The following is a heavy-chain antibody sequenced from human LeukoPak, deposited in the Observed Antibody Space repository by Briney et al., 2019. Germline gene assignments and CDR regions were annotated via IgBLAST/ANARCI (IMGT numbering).Heavy chain of an antibody. D-gene: IGHD1-26*01. Sequence: GGSLRLSCAASGFTFSDYYMSWIRQAPGKGLEWVSYISSSGSSIYYADSVKGRFTISRDNAKNSLYLQMNSLRAEDTAVYYCARWEYSGSPRGGFDYWGQGTLVTVSS. V-gene: IGHV3-11*01. J-gene: IGHJ4*02. CDR3: ARWEYSGSPRGGFDY. CDR1: GFTFSDYY. CDR2: ISSSGSSI.